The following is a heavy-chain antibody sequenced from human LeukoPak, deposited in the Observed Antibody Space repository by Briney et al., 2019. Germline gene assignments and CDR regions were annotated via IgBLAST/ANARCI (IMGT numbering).Heavy chain of an antibody. Sequence: GGSLRLSCAASGFTFSSYAMHWVRQAPGKGLEWVAVISYDGSNKYYADSVKGRFTISRDNSKNMLYLQMNSLRAEDTAVYYCAKRPDCSTTNCFRFEYWGQGTLVTVSS. V-gene: IGHV3-30*04. D-gene: IGHD2-2*01. CDR3: AKRPDCSTTNCFRFEY. J-gene: IGHJ4*02. CDR2: ISYDGSNK. CDR1: GFTFSSYA.